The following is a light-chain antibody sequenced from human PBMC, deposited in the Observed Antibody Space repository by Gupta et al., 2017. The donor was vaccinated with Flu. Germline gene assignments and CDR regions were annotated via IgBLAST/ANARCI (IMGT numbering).Light chain of an antibody. J-gene: IGKJ2*03. CDR1: QSVSRNY. V-gene: IGKV3-20*01. CDR3: QQYGSSPMHS. CDR2: GTS. Sequence: EIVLTQSPGTLSLSPGERAVLSCRASQSVSRNYLIWYQQKPGQPPRLLIYGTSSRATGIPDRFSGSGSGTDFTLTISRLEPEDFAVYYCQQYGSSPMHSFGQGTKLEIK.